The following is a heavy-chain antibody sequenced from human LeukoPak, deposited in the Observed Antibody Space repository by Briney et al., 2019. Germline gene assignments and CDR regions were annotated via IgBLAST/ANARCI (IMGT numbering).Heavy chain of an antibody. D-gene: IGHD6-6*01. V-gene: IGHV4-59*08. CDR2: IYYSGST. J-gene: IGHJ4*02. Sequence: SETLSLTCIVSGGSISSYDCSWIRQPPGKGLEWIGYIYYSGSTNYNPSLKSRVPISVATSKNKFSLTLSSVTAADTAVYYCARHSYSTSAGPYDYWGQGTLVTVSS. CDR3: ARHSYSTSAGPYDY. CDR1: GGSISSYD.